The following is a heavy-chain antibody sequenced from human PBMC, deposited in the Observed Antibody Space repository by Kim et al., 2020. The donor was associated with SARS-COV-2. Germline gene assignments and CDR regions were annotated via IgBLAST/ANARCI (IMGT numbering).Heavy chain of an antibody. CDR2: ISAYNGNT. J-gene: IGHJ6*02. CDR1: GYTFTSYG. CDR3: ARGPHALWLLDYYYGMDV. D-gene: IGHD5-18*01. Sequence: ASVKVSCKASGYTFTSYGISWVRQAPGQGLEWMGWISAYNGNTNYAQKLQGRVTMTTDTSTSIAYMELRSLRSDDTAVYYCARGPHALWLLDYYYGMDVWGQGTTVTVSS. V-gene: IGHV1-18*01.